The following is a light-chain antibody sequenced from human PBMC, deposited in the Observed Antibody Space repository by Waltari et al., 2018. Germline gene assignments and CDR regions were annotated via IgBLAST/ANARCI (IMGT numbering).Light chain of an antibody. Sequence: QSALTQPASVSRSPGQSITIPCTGTSSDVGSCNLVAWYPQHPGKAPKLMIYEGSKRPSGVSKRFSGSKSGNTASLTISGLQAEDEADYYCCSYAGSSTFRVFGGGTKLTVL. CDR2: EGS. V-gene: IGLV2-23*03. CDR1: SSDVGSCNL. J-gene: IGLJ3*02. CDR3: CSYAGSSTFRV.